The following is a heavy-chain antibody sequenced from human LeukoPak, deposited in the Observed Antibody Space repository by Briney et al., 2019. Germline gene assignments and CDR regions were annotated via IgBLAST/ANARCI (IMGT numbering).Heavy chain of an antibody. D-gene: IGHD3-3*01. Sequence: PGGSLRLSCAASGFTVSSNYMSWVRQAPGKGLEWVSVIYSGGSTYYADSVKGRFTISRDNSKNTLYLQMNSLRAEDTAVYYCAEPPPTIFGVVIIHDYWGQGTLVTVSS. V-gene: IGHV3-53*01. CDR2: IYSGGST. CDR1: GFTVSSNY. J-gene: IGHJ4*02. CDR3: AEPPPTIFGVVIIHDY.